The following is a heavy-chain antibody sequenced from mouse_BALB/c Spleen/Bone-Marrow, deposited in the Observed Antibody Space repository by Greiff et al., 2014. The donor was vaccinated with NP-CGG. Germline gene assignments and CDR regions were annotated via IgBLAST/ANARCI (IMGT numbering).Heavy chain of an antibody. CDR2: IWADGST. CDR1: GFSLTNYG. Sequence: VQLQQSGPGLVAPSQSLSITCTVSGFSLTNYGVHWVRQPPGKGLEWLGVIWADGSTNYNSALMSRLSISKDNSKSQVFFKMXXXXXDDTAMYYCARITTATGAMDYWGQGTSVTVSS. D-gene: IGHD1-2*01. V-gene: IGHV2-9*02. J-gene: IGHJ4*01. CDR3: ARITTATGAMDY.